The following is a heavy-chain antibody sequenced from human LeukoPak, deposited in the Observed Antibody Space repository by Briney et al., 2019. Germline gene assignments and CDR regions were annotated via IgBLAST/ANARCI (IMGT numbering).Heavy chain of an antibody. J-gene: IGHJ4*02. V-gene: IGHV3-7*01. D-gene: IGHD3-10*01. CDR2: IKHDGSAK. CDR3: ARSNSGSGTVDY. Sequence: GGSLRLSCAASGFTFSSYWMNWVRQAPGKGLEWVANIKHDGSAKYYVDSVKGRFTISRDNAKNSLYLQMNSLRVEDTAVYYCARSNSGSGTVDYWGQGTLVTVSS. CDR1: GFTFSSYW.